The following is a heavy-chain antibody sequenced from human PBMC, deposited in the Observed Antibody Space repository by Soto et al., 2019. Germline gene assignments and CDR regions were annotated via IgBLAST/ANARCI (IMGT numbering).Heavy chain of an antibody. J-gene: IGHJ2*01. Sequence: QVQLVQSGAEVKKPGASLKVSCKSSGYTFTSYDINWVRQATGQGLEWMGWMNPNSGNTGYAQKFQGRVTMTRNTYISTAYMEMSSVRSEDTAVYYWARSPGLYWYFDLWGRGTLVTVSS. CDR3: ARSPGLYWYFDL. V-gene: IGHV1-8*01. CDR1: GYTFTSYD. CDR2: MNPNSGNT.